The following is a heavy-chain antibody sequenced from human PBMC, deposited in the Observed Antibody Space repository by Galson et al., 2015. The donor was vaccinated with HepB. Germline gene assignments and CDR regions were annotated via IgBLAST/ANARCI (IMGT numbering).Heavy chain of an antibody. D-gene: IGHD5-18*01. CDR2: ISSSRSSI. J-gene: IGHJ6*02. Sequence: SLRLSCAASGFTFSSYSMNWVRQAPGKGLEWVSYISSSRSSIYYADSVKGRFTISRDNAKNSLNLQMNSLRDEDTAVYYCAGRGYSYGFDYYDGMDVWGQGTTVTVSS. V-gene: IGHV3-48*02. CDR3: AGRGYSYGFDYYDGMDV. CDR1: GFTFSSYS.